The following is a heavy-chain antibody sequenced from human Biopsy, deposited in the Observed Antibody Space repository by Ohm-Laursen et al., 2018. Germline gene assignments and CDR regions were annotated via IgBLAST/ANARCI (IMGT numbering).Heavy chain of an antibody. J-gene: IGHJ2*01. CDR1: GDSISSYY. V-gene: IGHV4-59*01. D-gene: IGHD3-22*01. CDR2: VYYTGST. CDR3: ARDRGYYSDRTVPGYFDL. Sequence: SDTLSLTCTVSGDSISSYYWSRIRQPPGKGLQWIGYVYYTGSTDYNPSLQSRVTISVDTSKNHFSLRLRSVTPADTAIYYCARDRGYYSDRTVPGYFDLWGRGTLVTVSS.